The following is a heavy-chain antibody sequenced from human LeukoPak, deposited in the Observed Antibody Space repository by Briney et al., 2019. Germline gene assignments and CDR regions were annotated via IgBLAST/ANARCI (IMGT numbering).Heavy chain of an antibody. D-gene: IGHD3-3*01. CDR1: GGTFSSYA. Sequence: ASVKVSCKASGGTFSSYAISWVRQAPGQGLEWMGGIIPIFGTANYAQKFQGRVTITADESTSTAYMELSSLRSEDTAVYYCANLTIFGVALMGGWFDPWGQGTLVTVSS. J-gene: IGHJ5*02. CDR2: IIPIFGTA. V-gene: IGHV1-69*13. CDR3: ANLTIFGVALMGGWFDP.